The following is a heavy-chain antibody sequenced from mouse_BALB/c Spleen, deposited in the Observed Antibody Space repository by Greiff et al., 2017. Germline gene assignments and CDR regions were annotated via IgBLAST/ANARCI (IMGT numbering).Heavy chain of an antibody. Sequence: LLESGPELVKPGASVKISCKASGYTFTDYYINWVKQKPGQGLEWIGWIYPGSGNTKYNEKFKGKATLTVDTSSSTAYMQLSSLTSEDTAVYFCAKGITTAMDYWGQGTSVTVSS. V-gene: IGHV1-84*02. CDR2: IYPGSGNT. J-gene: IGHJ4*01. D-gene: IGHD1-1*01. CDR3: AKGITTAMDY. CDR1: GYTFTDYY.